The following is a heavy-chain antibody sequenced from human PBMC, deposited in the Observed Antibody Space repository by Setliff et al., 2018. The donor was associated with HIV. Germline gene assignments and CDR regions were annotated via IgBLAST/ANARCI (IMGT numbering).Heavy chain of an antibody. CDR1: GGSISRSSYY. Sequence: PSETLSLTCTVSGGSISRSSYYWAWIRQPPGKGLEWIGNIFYSGHTFYNPSLRSRVTISVDTSKNLFSLKLSSVTAADTAVYYCARGVAAAGLWGQGALVTVSS. V-gene: IGHV4-39*07. CDR2: IFYSGHT. D-gene: IGHD6-13*01. CDR3: ARGVAAAGL. J-gene: IGHJ4*02.